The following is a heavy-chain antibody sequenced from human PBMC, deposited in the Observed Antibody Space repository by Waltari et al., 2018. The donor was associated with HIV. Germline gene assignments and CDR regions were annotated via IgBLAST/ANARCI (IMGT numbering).Heavy chain of an antibody. J-gene: IGHJ2*01. CDR3: ARGTPWDGFKSDFYFDL. Sequence: QVQLVEWGGAVVQPGTSLGLSCASSGFTFNNSAMHWVRQAPGKGLEWVAFISYDGSRKELADSVKGRFTLSRDNSRNRLNLQVGSLRAEDTGLYYCARGTPWDGFKSDFYFDLWGRGTLVTVSS. D-gene: IGHD1-26*01. CDR1: GFTFNNSA. V-gene: IGHV3-33*01. CDR2: ISYDGSRK.